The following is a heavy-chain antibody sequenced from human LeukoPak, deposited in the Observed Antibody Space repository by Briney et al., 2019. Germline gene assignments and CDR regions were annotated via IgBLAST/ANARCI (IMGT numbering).Heavy chain of an antibody. CDR2: IIHSGNT. V-gene: IGHV4-34*01. J-gene: IGHJ4*02. Sequence: SETLSLTCTVYGGSFSGYYWSWIRQPPGKGLEWIGEIIHSGNTNYNPSLKSRVTISVDTSKNQLSLKLNSVTAADTAVYYCARGQKYRSGYTVTELGSGYFDYWGQGTLVTVSS. CDR3: ARGQKYRSGYTVTELGSGYFDY. D-gene: IGHD5-18*01. CDR1: GGSFSGYY.